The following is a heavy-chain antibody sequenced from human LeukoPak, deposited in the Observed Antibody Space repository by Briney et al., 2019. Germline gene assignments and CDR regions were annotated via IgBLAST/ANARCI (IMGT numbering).Heavy chain of an antibody. CDR2: IYYSGST. CDR1: GGSISSGGYY. CDR3: ARSSPKALRLGQSDGWFDP. Sequence: PSQTLSLTCTVSGGSISSGGYYWSWIRQHPGKGLEWIGYIYYSGSTYYNPSLKSRVTTSVDTSKNQFSLKLSSVTAADTAVYYCARSSPKALRLGQSDGWFDPWGQGTLVTVSS. J-gene: IGHJ5*02. V-gene: IGHV4-31*03. D-gene: IGHD4-11*01.